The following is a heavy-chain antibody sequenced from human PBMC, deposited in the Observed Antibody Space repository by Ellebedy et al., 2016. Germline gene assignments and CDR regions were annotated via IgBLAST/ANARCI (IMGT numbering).Heavy chain of an antibody. J-gene: IGHJ4*02. CDR3: ARDRDVDY. Sequence: GESLKISCAASGFTFSSYSMNWVRQAPGKGLEWVSSISSSSSYISYADSVKGRFTISRDNAKNSLYLQMSSLRAEDTAVYYCARDRDVDYWGQGTLVTVSS. CDR2: ISSSSSYI. CDR1: GFTFSSYS. V-gene: IGHV3-21*01.